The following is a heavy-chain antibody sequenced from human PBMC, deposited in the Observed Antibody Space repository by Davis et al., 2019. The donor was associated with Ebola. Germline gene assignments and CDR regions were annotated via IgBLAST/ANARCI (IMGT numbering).Heavy chain of an antibody. CDR3: ARVLQPYYYGMDV. CDR2: INAGNGNT. D-gene: IGHD4-11*01. J-gene: IGHJ6*02. CDR1: GYTFTSYA. V-gene: IGHV1-3*01. Sequence: ASVKVSCKASGYTFTSYAMHWVRQAPGQRLEWMGWINAGNGNTKYSQKFQGRVTMTRNTSISTAYMELSSLRSEDTAVYYCARVLQPYYYGMDVWGQGTTVTVSS.